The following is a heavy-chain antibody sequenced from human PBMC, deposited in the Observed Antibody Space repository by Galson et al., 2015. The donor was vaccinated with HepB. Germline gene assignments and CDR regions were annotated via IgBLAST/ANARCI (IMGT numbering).Heavy chain of an antibody. J-gene: IGHJ4*02. CDR3: ASGAYCGGDCYDFDY. Sequence: SLRLSCAASGFTFSSYWMHWVRQAPGKGLVWVSRINSDGSSTSYADSVKGRFTISRDNAKNTLYLQMNSLRAEDTAVYYCASGAYCGGDCYDFDYWGQGTLVTVSS. V-gene: IGHV3-74*01. CDR2: INSDGSST. CDR1: GFTFSSYW. D-gene: IGHD2-21*02.